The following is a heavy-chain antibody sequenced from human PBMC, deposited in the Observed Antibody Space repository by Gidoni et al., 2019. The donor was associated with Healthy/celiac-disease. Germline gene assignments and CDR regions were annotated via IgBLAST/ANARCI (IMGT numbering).Heavy chain of an antibody. Sequence: QLQLQESGPGLVKPSETLSLTCTVSGGSISSSSYYWGWIRQPPGKGLEWIGRIYYSGSTYYNPSLKSRVTISVDTSKNQFSLKLSSVTAADTAVYYCARDGDYVWGTMYYFDYWGQGTLVTVSS. CDR1: GGSISSSSYY. D-gene: IGHD3-16*01. CDR3: ARDGDYVWGTMYYFDY. J-gene: IGHJ4*02. V-gene: IGHV4-39*07. CDR2: IYYSGST.